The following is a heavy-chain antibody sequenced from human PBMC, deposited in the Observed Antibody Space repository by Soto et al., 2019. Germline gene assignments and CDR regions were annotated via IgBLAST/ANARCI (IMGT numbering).Heavy chain of an antibody. CDR1: GGTFSSYA. Sequence: GASVKVSCKASGGTFSSYAISCVRQAPGQGLEWMGGIIPIFGTANYAQKFQGRVTITADKSTSTAYMELSSLRSEDTAVYYCARGDCSSTSCYTYYYYYGMDVWGQGTTVTVSS. V-gene: IGHV1-69*06. D-gene: IGHD2-2*02. J-gene: IGHJ6*02. CDR2: IIPIFGTA. CDR3: ARGDCSSTSCYTYYYYYGMDV.